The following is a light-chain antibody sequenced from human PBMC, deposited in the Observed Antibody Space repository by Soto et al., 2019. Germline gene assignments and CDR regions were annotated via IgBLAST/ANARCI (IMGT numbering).Light chain of an antibody. CDR1: NIGSNS. V-gene: IGLV3-21*04. J-gene: IGLJ2*01. CDR3: QVWDSSSDHTV. Sequence: SYELTQPPSVSVAPGKTARITCGGNNIGSNSVHWYKQKPGQAPVLVIYYDSDRPSGIPERFSGSNSGNTATLTISRVEAGDEADYYCQVWDSSSDHTVFGGETKVTVL. CDR2: YDS.